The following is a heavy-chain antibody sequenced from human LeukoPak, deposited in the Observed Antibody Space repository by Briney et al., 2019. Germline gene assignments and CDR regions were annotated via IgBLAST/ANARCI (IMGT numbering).Heavy chain of an antibody. J-gene: IGHJ6*03. D-gene: IGHD6-13*01. CDR1: GYSISSDYY. CDR2: IHHSGRT. Sequence: SETLSLTCTVSGYSISSDYYWGWIRQPPGKGLEWIGSIHHSGRTYYNPSLKSRVTISVDTSKNQFSLKLSSVTAADTAVYYCARGGSGGSSSSWSILPDYYYYYYYMDVWGKGTTVTVSS. CDR3: ARGGSGGSSSSWSILPDYYYYYYYMDV. V-gene: IGHV4-38-2*02.